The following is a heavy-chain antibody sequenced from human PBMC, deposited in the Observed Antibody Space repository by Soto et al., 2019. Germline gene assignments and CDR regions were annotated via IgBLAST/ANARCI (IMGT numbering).Heavy chain of an antibody. J-gene: IGHJ4*02. Sequence: QVQVVQSGGEVKKPGASVKVSWKPSGYTFTNYGISWVRQAPGQGLEWMGWISAFNGNTKYAQKFQGRVTLTTDTSTSTAYMELRSLRYDDTAVYYCARDAGGGSYLAYWGQGTLVTVSS. CDR2: ISAFNGNT. V-gene: IGHV1-18*01. D-gene: IGHD1-26*01. CDR3: ARDAGGGSYLAY. CDR1: GYTFTNYG.